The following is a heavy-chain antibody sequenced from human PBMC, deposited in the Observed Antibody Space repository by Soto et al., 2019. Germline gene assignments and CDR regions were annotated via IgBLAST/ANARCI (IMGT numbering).Heavy chain of an antibody. CDR1: GFIFSEST. CDR2: VSTSGRST. Sequence: QPGGSLRLSCSASGFIFSESTIYWVRQVPGKGLEAISAVSTSGRSTYYADSVKDRFTISRDNSKNTLFLQMGSLRPEDTAIYYCAEVSGGSYYTCYYGMDVWGQGTTVTVSS. J-gene: IGHJ6*02. D-gene: IGHD1-26*01. CDR3: AEVSGGSYYTCYYGMDV. V-gene: IGHV3-64D*06.